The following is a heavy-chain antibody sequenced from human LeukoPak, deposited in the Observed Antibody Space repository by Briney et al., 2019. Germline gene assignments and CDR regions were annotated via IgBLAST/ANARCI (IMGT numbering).Heavy chain of an antibody. CDR2: ISWNGGSI. D-gene: IGHD2-8*01. CDR1: GFTFDDYS. J-gene: IGHJ4*02. CDR3: AKDIIGVSCTNGVCYVFDY. V-gene: IGHV3-9*01. Sequence: QPGRSQRLSCAASGFTFDDYSMHWVRHAPEKGLEWVSGISWNGGSIGYADSVKGRFTISRDNAKNSLYLQMNSLRAEDTALYYCAKDIIGVSCTNGVCYVFDYWGQGTLVTVSS.